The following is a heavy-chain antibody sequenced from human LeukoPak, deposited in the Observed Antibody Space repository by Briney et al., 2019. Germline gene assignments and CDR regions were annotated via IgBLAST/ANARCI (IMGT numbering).Heavy chain of an antibody. Sequence: GGSLRLFCAASGFTFSRYSMNWVRQAPGKGLEWVSSISSSSSYIHYADSVKGRFTISRDNAKNSLYLQMNSLRAEDTAVYYCARDTPVVPTGYFDYWGQGTLVTVSS. CDR2: ISSSSSYI. CDR3: ARDTPVVPTGYFDY. D-gene: IGHD2-2*01. J-gene: IGHJ4*02. CDR1: GFTFSRYS. V-gene: IGHV3-21*01.